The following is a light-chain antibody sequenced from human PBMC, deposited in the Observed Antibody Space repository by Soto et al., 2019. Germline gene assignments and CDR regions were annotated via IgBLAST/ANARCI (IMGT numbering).Light chain of an antibody. V-gene: IGLV1-40*01. Sequence: QSVLTQPRSVSGAPGQRITISCTGSSSNMGAHYDVHWYQQLPGTAPKLLIYGNSNRPSGVPDRFSGSKSGTSASLPITGLQAEDEADYYCQSYDSSLSVVVFGGGTKVTVL. CDR3: QSYDSSLSVVV. J-gene: IGLJ2*01. CDR1: SSNMGAHYD. CDR2: GNS.